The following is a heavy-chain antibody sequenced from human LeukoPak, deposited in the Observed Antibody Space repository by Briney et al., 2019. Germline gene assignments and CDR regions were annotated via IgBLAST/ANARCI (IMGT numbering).Heavy chain of an antibody. CDR3: ARGRLVVVPAGSSYYYYALDV. D-gene: IGHD2-2*01. Sequence: SETLSLTCAVYGGSFSGYYWSWIRQPPGKGLEWTGEINHSGSTNYNPSLKSRVTISVDTSKNQFSLKLSSVTAAETAVYYCARGRLVVVPAGSSYYYYALDVWGPGTTVTVSS. V-gene: IGHV4-34*01. CDR2: INHSGST. CDR1: GGSFSGYY. J-gene: IGHJ6*02.